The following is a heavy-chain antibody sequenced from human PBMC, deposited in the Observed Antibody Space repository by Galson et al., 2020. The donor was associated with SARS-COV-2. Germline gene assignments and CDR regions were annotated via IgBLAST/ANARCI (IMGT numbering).Heavy chain of an antibody. Sequence: SETLSLTCTVSGGSIRSNYWSWIRQPPGQGLEWNGYIYDSGSTKYNPSLKSRVTMSVDMSKNQFSLKLRSVTAAATAVYYCAREVGYFDLWGRGTLVAVSS. CDR1: GGSIRSNY. CDR3: AREVGYFDL. D-gene: IGHD2-15*01. J-gene: IGHJ2*01. V-gene: IGHV4-59*01. CDR2: IYDSGST.